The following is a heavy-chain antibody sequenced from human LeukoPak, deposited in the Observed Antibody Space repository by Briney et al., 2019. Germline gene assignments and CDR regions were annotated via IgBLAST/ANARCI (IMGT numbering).Heavy chain of an antibody. J-gene: IGHJ4*02. CDR2: ISGPAGSC. Sequence: GGSLRLSCAASGFTFSSYAMSWVRQAPGKGLEWVSAISGPAGSCDYADSVKGRFTISRDNSKNTLFLQMNSLRAEDTAIYYCAKKVGLVSAPLSYFDVWGQGTLVTVSS. D-gene: IGHD5/OR15-5a*01. CDR1: GFTFSSYA. CDR3: AKKVGLVSAPLSYFDV. V-gene: IGHV3-23*01.